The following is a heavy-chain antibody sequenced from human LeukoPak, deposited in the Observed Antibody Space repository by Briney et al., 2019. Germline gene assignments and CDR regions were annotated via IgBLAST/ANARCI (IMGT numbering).Heavy chain of an antibody. D-gene: IGHD6-13*01. V-gene: IGHV1-69*05. CDR1: GGTFSSYA. CDR2: IIPIFGTA. CDR3: AREVSAAGTHFDY. Sequence: SVKVSCKASGGTFSSYAISWVRQAPGQGLEWMGGIIPIFGTANYAQKFQGRVTITTDESTSTAYMELSSLRSEDTAVYYCAREVSAAGTHFDYWGQGTLVTVSS. J-gene: IGHJ4*02.